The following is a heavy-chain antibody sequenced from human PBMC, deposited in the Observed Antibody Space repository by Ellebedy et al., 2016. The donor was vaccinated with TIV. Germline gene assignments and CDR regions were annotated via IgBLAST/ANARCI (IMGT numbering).Heavy chain of an antibody. CDR2: INPNVNST. CDR1: GYTFTSYY. Sequence: AASVKVSCKASGYTFTSYYMHWVRQAPGQGLEWMGIINPNVNSTRYAQKFQGRVTMTRETSTSTVYMELSSLRSEDTAVYYCASDVTVTTTEAFDYWGQGTLVTVSS. D-gene: IGHD4-17*01. V-gene: IGHV1-46*01. CDR3: ASDVTVTTTEAFDY. J-gene: IGHJ4*02.